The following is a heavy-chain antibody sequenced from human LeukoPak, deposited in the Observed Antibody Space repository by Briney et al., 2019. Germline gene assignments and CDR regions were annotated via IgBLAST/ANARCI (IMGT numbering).Heavy chain of an antibody. CDR1: GFTFSNYD. J-gene: IGHJ5*02. CDR2: VSSEEGHR. D-gene: IGHD3-10*01. CDR3: ARDPNYYGSGSYPHWFDP. V-gene: IGHV3-30*03. Sequence: GGSLRLSCAASGFTFSNYDILWVRQAPGTGLEWVAIVSSEEGHRYYIDAVRGRFTISRDNSKSTVYLQMNSLRTEDTAVYYCARDPNYYGSGSYPHWFDPWGQGTLVTVSS.